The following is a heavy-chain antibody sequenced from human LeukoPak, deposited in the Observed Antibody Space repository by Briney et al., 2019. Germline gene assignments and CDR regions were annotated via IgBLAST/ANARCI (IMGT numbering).Heavy chain of an antibody. CDR3: ARLSVGGTAMVTGYYFDY. D-gene: IGHD5-18*01. V-gene: IGHV4-59*08. Sequence: PSETLSLTCTVSGGSISSYYWSWIRQPPGKGLEWIGCIYYSGSTNYNPSLKSRVTISVDTSKNQFSLKLSSVTAADTAVYYCARLSVGGTAMVTGYYFDYWGQGTLVTVSS. J-gene: IGHJ4*02. CDR2: IYYSGST. CDR1: GGSISSYY.